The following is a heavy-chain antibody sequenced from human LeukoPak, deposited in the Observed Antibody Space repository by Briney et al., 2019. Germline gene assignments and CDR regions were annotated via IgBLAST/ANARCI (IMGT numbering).Heavy chain of an antibody. CDR3: ARGWYGPDS. V-gene: IGHV3-74*01. CDR2: ISRDGTIT. D-gene: IGHD1-14*01. J-gene: IGHJ5*01. Sequence: TGGSLRLSCAASGVTFSGHSMHWVRQAPGKGLVWVSGISRDGTITNYADAVKGRFTISRDNAKNTLYLQMSSLRVEDTAVYSCARGWYGPDSCGQGTLVTVSS. CDR1: GVTFSGHS.